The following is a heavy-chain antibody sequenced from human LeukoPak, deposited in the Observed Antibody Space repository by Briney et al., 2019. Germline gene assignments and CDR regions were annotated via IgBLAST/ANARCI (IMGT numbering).Heavy chain of an antibody. V-gene: IGHV4-39*07. J-gene: IGHJ4*02. CDR3: ARDEVAVVTDY. CDR2: IYYSGST. Sequence: SETLSLTCTVSGGSISSSSYYWGWIRQPPGTGLEWIGSIYYSGSTYYNPSLKSRVTISVDTSKNQFSLKLSSVTAADTAVYYCARDEVAVVTDYWGQGTLVTVSS. D-gene: IGHD3-22*01. CDR1: GGSISSSSYY.